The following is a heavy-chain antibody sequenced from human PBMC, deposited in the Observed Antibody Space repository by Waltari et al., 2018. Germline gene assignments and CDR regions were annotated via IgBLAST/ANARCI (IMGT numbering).Heavy chain of an antibody. CDR2: VDPEDGET. V-gene: IGHV1-69-2*01. CDR3: ATEKAPTMIVVATREGNDY. Sequence: EVQLVQSGAEVKKPGATVKISCKASGYTFTDYYMHWVQQAPGKGLEWMGRVDPEDGETIYAEKFQGRVTITADTSTDTAYMELSSLRSEDTAVYYCATEKAPTMIVVATREGNDYWGQGTLVTVSS. J-gene: IGHJ4*02. CDR1: GYTFTDYY. D-gene: IGHD3-22*01.